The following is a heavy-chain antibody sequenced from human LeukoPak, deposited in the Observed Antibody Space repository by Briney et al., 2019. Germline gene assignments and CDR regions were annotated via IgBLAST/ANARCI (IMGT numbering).Heavy chain of an antibody. CDR2: TIPIFGTA. Sequence: SVKVSRKASGGTFSSYAISWVRQAPGQGLEWMGGTIPIFGTANYAQKFQGRVTITTDESTSTAYMELSSLRSEDTAVYYCARGLSDYDYVWGSYRYTDWGQGTLVTVSS. CDR1: GGTFSSYA. D-gene: IGHD3-16*02. CDR3: ARGLSDYDYVWGSYRYTD. J-gene: IGHJ4*02. V-gene: IGHV1-69*05.